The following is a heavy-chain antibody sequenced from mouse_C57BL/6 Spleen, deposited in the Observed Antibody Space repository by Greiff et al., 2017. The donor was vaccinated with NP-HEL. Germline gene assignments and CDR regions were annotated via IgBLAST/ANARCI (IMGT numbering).Heavy chain of an antibody. CDR1: GYAFTNYL. CDR2: INPGSGGT. CDR3: ALYGYDYFYY. J-gene: IGHJ2*01. D-gene: IGHD2-2*01. Sequence: QVQLQQSGAELVRPGTSVKVSCKASGYAFTNYLIEWVKQRPGQGLEWIGVINPGSGGTNYNEKFKGKATLTADKSSSTAYMQLSSLTSEDSAVYFCALYGYDYFYYWGQSTTLTVSS. V-gene: IGHV1-54*01.